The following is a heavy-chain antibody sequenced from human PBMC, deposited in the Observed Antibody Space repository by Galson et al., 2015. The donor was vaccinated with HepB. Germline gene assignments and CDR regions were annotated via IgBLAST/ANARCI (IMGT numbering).Heavy chain of an antibody. CDR1: GYSFTSYW. CDR3: ARSLYYDFWSGYYDARGWFDP. J-gene: IGHJ5*02. Sequence: QSGAEVKKPGESLKISCKGSGYSFTSYWIGWVRQMPGKGLEWMGIIYPGDSDTRYSPSFQGQVTISADKSISTAYLQWSSLKASDTAMYYCARSLYYDFWSGYYDARGWFDPWGQGTLVTVSS. CDR2: IYPGDSDT. D-gene: IGHD3-3*01. V-gene: IGHV5-51*03.